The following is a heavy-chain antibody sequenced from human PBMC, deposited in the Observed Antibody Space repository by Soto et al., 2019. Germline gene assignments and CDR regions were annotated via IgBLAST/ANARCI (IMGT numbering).Heavy chain of an antibody. CDR2: IRGSGGST. D-gene: IGHD3-3*01. V-gene: IGHV3-23*04. CDR1: GFTFDDYA. Sequence: EVQLVESGGGLVQPGRSLRLSCAASGFTFDDYAMHWVRQAPGKGLEWVSAIRGSGGSTYYADSVKGRFTISRDNSKKTLYLQMNSLRAEDTAVYYCAKVYSDFWSGHPYYFDYWGQGSLVTVSS. J-gene: IGHJ4*02. CDR3: AKVYSDFWSGHPYYFDY.